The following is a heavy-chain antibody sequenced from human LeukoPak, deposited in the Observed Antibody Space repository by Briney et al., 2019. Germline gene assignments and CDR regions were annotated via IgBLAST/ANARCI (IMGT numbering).Heavy chain of an antibody. CDR2: MRSKAYGGTT. V-gene: IGHV3-49*03. Sequence: PGGSLRLSCTASGFTFGDYAMSWFRQAPGKGLEWVGFMRSKAYGGTTEYAASVKGRFTISRDDSKSIAYLQMNSLKTEDTAVYYCTRYCSGGSCYGAFDIWGQGTMVTVSS. D-gene: IGHD2-15*01. CDR1: GFTFGDYA. J-gene: IGHJ3*02. CDR3: TRYCSGGSCYGAFDI.